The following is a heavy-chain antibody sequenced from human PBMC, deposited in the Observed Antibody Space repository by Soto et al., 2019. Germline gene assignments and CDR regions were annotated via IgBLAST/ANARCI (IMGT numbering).Heavy chain of an antibody. Sequence: QAQLVQSGAEVKKPGSSVKVSCKASGGTFSSYGISWVRQAPGQGLEWMGGIIPVLGTSKYAQRFKGRVTHTADESMGTAYMELRSLRSDDTAIYYCAREFGSWRVNAFDIWGQATMVTISS. V-gene: IGHV1-69*01. CDR3: AREFGSWRVNAFDI. CDR1: GGTFSSYG. J-gene: IGHJ3*02. D-gene: IGHD3-16*01. CDR2: IIPVLGTS.